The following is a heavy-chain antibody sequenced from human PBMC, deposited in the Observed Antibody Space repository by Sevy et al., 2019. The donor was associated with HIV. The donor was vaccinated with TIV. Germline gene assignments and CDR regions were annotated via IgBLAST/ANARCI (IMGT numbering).Heavy chain of an antibody. CDR2: ISSDGSDK. D-gene: IGHD6-13*01. Sequence: GGSLRLSCVAAGFTFSRYGMHWARQAPGKGLEWVAVISSDGSDKEYAWSGKGRFTVSRDNSKDTVYLQMDSLRLEDTAIYYCANSRGRYEGSSWLYYYYLMDVWGQGTTVTVSS. CDR1: GFTFSRYG. J-gene: IGHJ6*02. V-gene: IGHV3-30*18. CDR3: ANSRGRYEGSSWLYYYYLMDV.